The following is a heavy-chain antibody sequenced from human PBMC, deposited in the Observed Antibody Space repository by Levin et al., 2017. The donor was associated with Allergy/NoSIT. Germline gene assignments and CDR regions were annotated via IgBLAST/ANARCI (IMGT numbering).Heavy chain of an antibody. CDR1: GFTFSSYG. Sequence: GESLKISCAASGFTFSSYGMHWVRQAPGKGLEWVAVISYDGSNKYYADSVKGRFTISRDNSKNTLYLQMNSLRAEDTAVYYCAKDRWGYYDSSGYYGLFDYWGQGTLVTVSS. CDR3: AKDRWGYYDSSGYYGLFDY. CDR2: ISYDGSNK. V-gene: IGHV3-30*18. J-gene: IGHJ4*02. D-gene: IGHD3-22*01.